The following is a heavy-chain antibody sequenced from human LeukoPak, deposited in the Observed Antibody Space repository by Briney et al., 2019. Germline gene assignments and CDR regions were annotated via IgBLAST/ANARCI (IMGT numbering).Heavy chain of an antibody. CDR3: ARGHTGRFSYYFDY. Sequence: GESLRLSCAASGFTFSNYEMNWVRQAPGKGLEWVSYIRSSGSTIYYADSVKGRFTISRDNAKNSLYLQMNSLRAEDTAVYYCARGHTGRFSYYFDYWGQGTLVTVSS. V-gene: IGHV3-48*03. CDR1: GFTFSNYE. CDR2: IRSSGSTI. J-gene: IGHJ4*02. D-gene: IGHD3-10*01.